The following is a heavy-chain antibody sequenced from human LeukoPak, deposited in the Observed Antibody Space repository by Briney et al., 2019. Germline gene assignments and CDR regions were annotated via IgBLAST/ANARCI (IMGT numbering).Heavy chain of an antibody. J-gene: IGHJ4*02. CDR1: GGSISSYY. D-gene: IGHD6-6*01. Sequence: SETLSPTCTVSGGSISSYYWSWIRQPPGKGLEWIGYIYYSGSTNYNPSLKSRVTISVDTSKNQFSLKLSSVTAADTAVYYCARGSIAARPDGLFDYWGQGTPVTVSS. V-gene: IGHV4-59*01. CDR2: IYYSGST. CDR3: ARGSIAARPDGLFDY.